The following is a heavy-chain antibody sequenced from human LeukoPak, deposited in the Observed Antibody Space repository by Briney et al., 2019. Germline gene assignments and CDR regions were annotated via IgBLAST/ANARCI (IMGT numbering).Heavy chain of an antibody. D-gene: IGHD3-22*01. CDR2: IDYSGNT. V-gene: IGHV4-59*08. CDR3: ARRNYYDTSGYQFDY. Sequence: SETLSLTCTVSGGSISSYYWSWIRQPPGKGLEWIGYIDYSGNTNYNPSLKSRVTISVDTSKNQFSLKRTSVTAADTAVYYCARRNYYDTSGYQFDYWGQGTLVTVPS. J-gene: IGHJ4*02. CDR1: GGSISSYY.